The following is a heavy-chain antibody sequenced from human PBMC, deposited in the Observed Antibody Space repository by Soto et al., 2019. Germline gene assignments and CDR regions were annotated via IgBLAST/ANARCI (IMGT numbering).Heavy chain of an antibody. D-gene: IGHD3-22*01. J-gene: IGHJ5*02. V-gene: IGHV1-18*04. CDR1: GDTFTSYG. CDR3: ARDRRLTEYYYDSSYWCAP. CDR2: ISAYNGNT. Sequence: GASVKVSCKASGDTFTSYGISWVRQAPGQGLEWMGGISAYNGNTNYAQKLQGRVTMTTDTSTSTAYMELRSLRSDDTAVYYCARDRRLTEYYYDSSYWCAPWAQGTRSTVSS.